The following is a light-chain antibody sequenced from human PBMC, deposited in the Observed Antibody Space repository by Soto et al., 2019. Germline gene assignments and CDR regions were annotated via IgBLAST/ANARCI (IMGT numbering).Light chain of an antibody. V-gene: IGLV2-14*03. Sequence: LTQPASVSGSPGQSITISCTGTSSDVGGYNYVSWYQHHPGKAPKLIIFDVSDRPSGISDRFSASKSGNTASLTISGLQAEDEADYYCCSYSSGSTPWVFGTGTKVTVL. CDR2: DVS. CDR3: CSYSSGSTPWV. J-gene: IGLJ1*01. CDR1: SSDVGGYNY.